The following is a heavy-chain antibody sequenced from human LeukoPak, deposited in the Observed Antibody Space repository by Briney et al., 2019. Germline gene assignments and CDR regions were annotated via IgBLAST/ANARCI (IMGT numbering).Heavy chain of an antibody. J-gene: IGHJ4*02. CDR2: INPNSGGT. Sequence: GASVKVSCKASGYTFTGYYMHWVRQAPGQGLEWMGWINPNSGGTNYAQKFQGRVTMTRDTSISTAYMELSRLRSDDTAVYYCARDLIFSSSIAAPRRGDYWGQGTLVTVSS. CDR1: GYTFTGYY. V-gene: IGHV1-2*02. D-gene: IGHD6-6*01. CDR3: ARDLIFSSSIAAPRRGDY.